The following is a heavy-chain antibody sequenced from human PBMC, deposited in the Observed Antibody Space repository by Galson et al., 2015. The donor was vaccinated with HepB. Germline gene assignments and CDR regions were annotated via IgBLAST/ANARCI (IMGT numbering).Heavy chain of an antibody. Sequence: SLRLSCAASGFTFSSYAMSWVRQAPGKGLEWVSAISGSGGSTYYADSVKGRFTISRDNSKNTLYLQMNSLRAEDTAVYYCAKDSGYYDSSGYFWGQGTLVTVSS. CDR1: GFTFSSYA. CDR2: ISGSGGST. V-gene: IGHV3-23*01. CDR3: AKDSGYYDSSGYF. J-gene: IGHJ4*02. D-gene: IGHD3-22*01.